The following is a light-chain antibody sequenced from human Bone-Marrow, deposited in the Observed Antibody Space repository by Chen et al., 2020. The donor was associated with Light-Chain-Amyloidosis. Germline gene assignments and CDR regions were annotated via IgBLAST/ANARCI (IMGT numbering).Light chain of an antibody. V-gene: IGLV3-25*03. CDR3: QSADSSGTYEVI. J-gene: IGLJ2*01. CDR1: DLPTKY. Sequence: SYELPQPPSVSVSAGQTARITCSGDDLPTKYAYWYQQTPGQAPVLVIHRDTERPSGISERFSGSSSGTTATLTISGVQAEDEADYHCQSADSSGTYEVIFGGGTKLTVL. CDR2: RDT.